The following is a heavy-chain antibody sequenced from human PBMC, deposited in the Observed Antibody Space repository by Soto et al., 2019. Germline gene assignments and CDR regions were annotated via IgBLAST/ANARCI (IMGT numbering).Heavy chain of an antibody. Sequence: GGSLRLSCAASGFTFSSYAMHWVRQAPGKGLEWVAVISYDGSNKYYADSVKGRFTISRDNSKNTLYLQMNSLRAEDTAVYYCARDQEYSSSSSSGYFDYWGQGTLVTVSS. J-gene: IGHJ4*02. CDR2: ISYDGSNK. CDR3: ARDQEYSSSSSSGYFDY. D-gene: IGHD6-6*01. V-gene: IGHV3-30-3*01. CDR1: GFTFSSYA.